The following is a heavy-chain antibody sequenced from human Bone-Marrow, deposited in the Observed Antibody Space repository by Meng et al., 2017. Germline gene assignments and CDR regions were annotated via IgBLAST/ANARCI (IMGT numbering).Heavy chain of an antibody. Sequence: GGSLRLSCAASGFTFSSFAMTWVRQAPGKGLEWVSAVSGSNDATYYADSVKGRFTISRDNSKNTLYLQMNSLRAEDTAVYYCARQKDYYDSSDARNFDYWGQGTLVTVSS. J-gene: IGHJ4*02. V-gene: IGHV3-23*01. D-gene: IGHD3-22*01. CDR2: VSGSNDAT. CDR1: GFTFSSFA. CDR3: ARQKDYYDSSDARNFDY.